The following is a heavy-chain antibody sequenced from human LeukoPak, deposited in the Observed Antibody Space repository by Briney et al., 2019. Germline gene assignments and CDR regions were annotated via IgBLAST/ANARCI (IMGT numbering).Heavy chain of an antibody. CDR3: ATGLRYNWNDFDY. V-gene: IGHV1-24*01. CDR1: GYTLTELS. J-gene: IGHJ4*01. CDR2: FDPEDGET. D-gene: IGHD1-20*01. Sequence: GASVKVSCKVSGYTLTELSMHWVRQAPGKGLEWMGGFDPEDGETIYAQKFQGRVTMTEDTSTDTAYMELSSLRSEDAAVYYCATGLRYNWNDFDYWGQEPWSPSPQ.